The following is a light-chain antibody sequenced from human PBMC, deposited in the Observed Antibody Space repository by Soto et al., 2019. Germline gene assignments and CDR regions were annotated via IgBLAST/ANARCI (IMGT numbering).Light chain of an antibody. CDR1: QSVSSN. CDR3: QQRSNWPLT. Sequence: EIVMTQSPATLSVSPGERATLSCRASQSVSSNLAWFQQKPGQAPRLLIYGASTRDTGISARFSGSGSGTEFTLTISSLQSGDFAVYYCQQRSNWPLTFGGGTKVDIK. CDR2: GAS. J-gene: IGKJ4*01. V-gene: IGKV3-15*01.